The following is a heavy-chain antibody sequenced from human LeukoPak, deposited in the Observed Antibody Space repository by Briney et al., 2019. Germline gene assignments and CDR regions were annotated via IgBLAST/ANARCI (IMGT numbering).Heavy chain of an antibody. D-gene: IGHD3-3*01. J-gene: IGHJ4*02. CDR1: GYTFTAYY. CDR3: ARAPVLEWLLRAPPGFDY. CDR2: INPNSGGT. V-gene: IGHV1-2*02. Sequence: ASVKVSCKASGYTFTAYYMHWVRQAPGQGLEWMGWINPNSGGTNYAQKFQGRVTMTRDTSISTAYMELSRLRSDDTAVYYCARAPVLEWLLRAPPGFDYWGQGTLVTVSS.